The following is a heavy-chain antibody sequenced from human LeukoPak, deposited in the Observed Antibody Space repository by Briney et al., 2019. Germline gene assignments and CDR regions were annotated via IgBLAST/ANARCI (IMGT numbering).Heavy chain of an antibody. CDR1: GFTFSSYG. V-gene: IGHV3-30*18. CDR2: ISYDGSNK. Sequence: PGRSLRLSCAASGFTFSSYGMHWVRQAPGKGLEWVAAISYDGSNKYYADSVKGRFTISRDNSKNTLYLQMNSLRAEDTAVYYCAKDSDTPMVTSIFASYFDYWGQGTLVTVSS. D-gene: IGHD5-18*01. CDR3: AKDSDTPMVTSIFASYFDY. J-gene: IGHJ4*02.